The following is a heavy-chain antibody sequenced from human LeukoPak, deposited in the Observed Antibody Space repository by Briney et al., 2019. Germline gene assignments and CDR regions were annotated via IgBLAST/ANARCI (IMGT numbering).Heavy chain of an antibody. CDR2: ISNSGGDT. D-gene: IGHD1-1*01. CDR3: GKGSRTGTTGRYYYVMDV. CDR1: GFTFSSYA. J-gene: IGHJ6*02. Sequence: PGGSLRLSCAASGFTFSSYAMSWVRQAPGKGLEWVSSISNSGGDTYYADSVKGRFTISRDSSKNTLYLQMNSLRAEDTAVYYCGKGSRTGTTGRYYYVMDVWGQGTTVTVSS. V-gene: IGHV3-23*01.